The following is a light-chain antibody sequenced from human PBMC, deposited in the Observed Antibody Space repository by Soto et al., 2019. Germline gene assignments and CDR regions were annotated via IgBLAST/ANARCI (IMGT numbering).Light chain of an antibody. J-gene: IGKJ1*01. V-gene: IGKV1-17*03. Sequence: DIQMTQSPSAVSASVGDRVTITCRASQGINNYLAWFQQKPGKAPKRLIYAASTLQTGVPSRFSGSGSGTEFTLTISSLQPDDFATYYCQHYNSYSEAFGQGTKVDIK. CDR1: QGINNY. CDR3: QHYNSYSEA. CDR2: AAS.